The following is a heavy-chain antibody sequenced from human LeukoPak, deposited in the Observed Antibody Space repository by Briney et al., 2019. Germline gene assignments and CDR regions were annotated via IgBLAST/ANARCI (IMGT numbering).Heavy chain of an antibody. J-gene: IGHJ3*02. D-gene: IGHD3-22*01. CDR1: GGTFSSYA. CDR2: IIPIFGTA. Sequence: SVKVSCKASGGTFSSYAISWVRHAPGQGLEWMGGIIPIFGTANYAQKFQGRVTITTDESTSTAYMERSSLRSEDTAVYYCARRMYYYDSSGNGAFDIWGQGAMVTVSS. CDR3: ARRMYYYDSSGNGAFDI. V-gene: IGHV1-69*05.